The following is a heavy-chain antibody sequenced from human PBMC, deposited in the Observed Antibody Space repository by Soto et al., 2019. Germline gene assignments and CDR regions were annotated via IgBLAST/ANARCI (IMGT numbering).Heavy chain of an antibody. V-gene: IGHV4-39*01. D-gene: IGHD2-15*01. CDR2: IYYSGST. CDR3: ARPIAASPNWFDP. J-gene: IGHJ5*02. CDR1: GGSSSGSGYY. Sequence: SETLSLPCTVLGGSSSGSGYYWGWIRQPPGKGLEWIGSIYYSGSTYYNPSLKSRVTISVDTSKNQFSLKLSSVTAADTAVYYCARPIAASPNWFDPWGQGTLVTVSS.